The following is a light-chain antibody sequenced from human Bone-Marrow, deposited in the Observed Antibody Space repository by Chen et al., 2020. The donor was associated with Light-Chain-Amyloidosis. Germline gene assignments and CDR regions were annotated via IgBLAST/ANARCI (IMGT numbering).Light chain of an antibody. CDR3: QQYNNWPLT. Sequence: EIVMTQSPATLSVSPGDTATLSCRASQSIRGNLAWYQQRPGQAPRLLIYGASARATGIPARFSGSGFETDFTLTISTIQSEDFAVYYCQQYNNWPLTFGQGTRVDIK. CDR2: GAS. CDR1: QSIRGN. J-gene: IGKJ1*01. V-gene: IGKV3-15*01.